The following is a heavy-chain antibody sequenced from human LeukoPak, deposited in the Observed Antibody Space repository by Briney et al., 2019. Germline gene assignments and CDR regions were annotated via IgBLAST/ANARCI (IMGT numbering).Heavy chain of an antibody. Sequence: GGSLRLSCAASGFTFSSYSMNWVRQAPGKGLEWVSYISSSTSTIYYADSVKGRFTISRDNAKNSLYLQMNSLRAEDTSVYYCARDLASVGYWGQGTLVTVSS. CDR2: ISSSTSTI. J-gene: IGHJ4*02. CDR1: GFTFSSYS. D-gene: IGHD3-10*01. CDR3: ARDLASVGY. V-gene: IGHV3-48*01.